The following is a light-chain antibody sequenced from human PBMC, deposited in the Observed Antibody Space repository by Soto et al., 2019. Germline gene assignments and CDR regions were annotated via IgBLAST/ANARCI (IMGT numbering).Light chain of an antibody. CDR1: SSDVGGYNY. CDR2: EVS. J-gene: IGLJ2*01. V-gene: IGLV2-14*01. Sequence: QSALIQPASVSGSPGQSITISCTGTSSDVGGYNYVSWYQQHPGKAPKLMIYEVSNRPSGVSNRFSGSKSGNTASLTISGLQAEDEADYYCSSYTSSSTRDVVFGGGTKLTVL. CDR3: SSYTSSSTRDVV.